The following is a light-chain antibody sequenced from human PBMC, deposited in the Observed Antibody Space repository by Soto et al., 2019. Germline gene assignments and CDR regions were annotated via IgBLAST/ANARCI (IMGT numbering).Light chain of an antibody. V-gene: IGKV3-15*01. CDR1: QSVGSN. J-gene: IGKJ1*01. CDR2: GAS. Sequence: EIVMTQSPATLSVSPGERATLSCRASQSVGSNLAWYQQKPGQAPRLLIYGASTRATGIPARFSGSGSRTEFTLTISSLQSEDFAIYFCQHYNNWPPDRTFGQGTKVEIK. CDR3: QHYNNWPPDRT.